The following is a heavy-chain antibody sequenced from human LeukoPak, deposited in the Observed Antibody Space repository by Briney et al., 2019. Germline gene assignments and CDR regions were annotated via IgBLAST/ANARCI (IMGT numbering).Heavy chain of an antibody. CDR3: ARDRGDETGSSGWYGNWFDP. D-gene: IGHD6-19*01. Sequence: QPGGSLRLSCAASGLTFSSYGMTWVRQAPGKGLEWVANIKQDGSEKYYVDSVKGRFTISRDNAKNSLYLQMNSLRAEDTAVYYCARDRGDETGSSGWYGNWFDPWGQGTLVTVSS. J-gene: IGHJ5*02. V-gene: IGHV3-7*01. CDR2: IKQDGSEK. CDR1: GLTFSSYG.